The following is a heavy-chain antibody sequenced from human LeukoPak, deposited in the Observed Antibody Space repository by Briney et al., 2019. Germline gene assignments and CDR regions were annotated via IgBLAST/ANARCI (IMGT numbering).Heavy chain of an antibody. CDR3: ARDDYCSGGHCYHY. J-gene: IGHJ4*02. D-gene: IGHD2-15*01. Sequence: PGGSLRLSCAASGFSFSSYWMSWVRQPPGKGLEWVANINQDGSEKYHVDSVKGRFTISRDNAKNSLYLQMNSLRVEDTAVYYCARDDYCSGGHCYHYWGQGTLVTVSS. CDR1: GFSFSSYW. CDR2: INQDGSEK. V-gene: IGHV3-7*01.